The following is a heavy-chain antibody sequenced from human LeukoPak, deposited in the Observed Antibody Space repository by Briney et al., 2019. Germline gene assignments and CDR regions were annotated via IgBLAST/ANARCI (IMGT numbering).Heavy chain of an antibody. J-gene: IGHJ3*02. V-gene: IGHV3-21*01. Sequence: GGSLRLSCAASGFTFSSYSMNWVRQAPGKGLEWVSSISSCSSYIYYADSVKGRFTISRDNAKNSLYLQMNSLRAEDTAVYYCARDGSVVVITLDAFDIWGQGTMVTVSS. CDR1: GFTFSSYS. D-gene: IGHD3-22*01. CDR3: ARDGSVVVITLDAFDI. CDR2: ISSCSSYI.